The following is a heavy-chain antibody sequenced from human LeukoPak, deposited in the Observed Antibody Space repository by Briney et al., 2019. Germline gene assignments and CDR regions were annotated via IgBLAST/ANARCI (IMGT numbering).Heavy chain of an antibody. CDR1: GYTFSSYA. D-gene: IGHD6-13*01. CDR2: IYQDGREK. CDR3: AGERPSSSWYDY. V-gene: IGHV3-7*01. Sequence: GGSLRLSCAASGYTFSSYAMNWVRQAPGKGLEWVANIYQDGREKYYAGSVKGRFTISRDNAKNSLFLQMDSLRAEDTAVYYCAGERPSSSWYDYWGQGTLVTVSS. J-gene: IGHJ4*02.